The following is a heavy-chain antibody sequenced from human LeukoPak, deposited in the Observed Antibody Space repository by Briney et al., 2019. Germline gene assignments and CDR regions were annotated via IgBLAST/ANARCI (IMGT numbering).Heavy chain of an antibody. CDR3: ARFSSGSNWFDA. J-gene: IGHJ5*02. D-gene: IGHD2-8*01. V-gene: IGHV4-59*11. CDR2: MSYSGNT. Sequence: PSESLSLTCTVSGASISSQFWSWIRQPPGKRPEYIGYMSYSGNTNYNPSLKSRVTISLDTSKNQFSLKLSSLTAADTAVYYCARFSSGSNWFDAWGQGTLVTVSS. CDR1: GASISSQF.